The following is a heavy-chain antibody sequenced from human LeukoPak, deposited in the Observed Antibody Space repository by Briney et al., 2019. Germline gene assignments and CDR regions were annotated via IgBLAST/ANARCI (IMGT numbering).Heavy chain of an antibody. CDR3: AATSRLTGSSTYYYYGMDV. D-gene: IGHD1-20*01. Sequence: LGESLKISCKGSGYSFTTYWIGWVRQMPGKGLEWMGIIYPGDSDTRYSPSFQGQVTISADKSISTAYLQWSSLKASDTAMYYCAATSRLTGSSTYYYYGMDVWGQGTTVTVSS. CDR1: GYSFTTYW. CDR2: IYPGDSDT. V-gene: IGHV5-51*01. J-gene: IGHJ6*02.